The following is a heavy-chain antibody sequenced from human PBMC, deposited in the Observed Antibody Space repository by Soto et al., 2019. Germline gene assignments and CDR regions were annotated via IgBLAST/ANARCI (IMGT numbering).Heavy chain of an antibody. D-gene: IGHD2-15*01. Sequence: EVQLVESGGDLVQPGGSLRLSCAASGFTVSNNYMTWVRQPPGKGLEWVSIIYSGGSTYYADSVKGRFTISRDNSKNTLLLQKNSLGVEDPAVNYCARDTAGGGVWGQGTTVTVSS. V-gene: IGHV3-66*01. CDR3: ARDTAGGGV. CDR2: IYSGGST. J-gene: IGHJ6*02. CDR1: GFTVSNNY.